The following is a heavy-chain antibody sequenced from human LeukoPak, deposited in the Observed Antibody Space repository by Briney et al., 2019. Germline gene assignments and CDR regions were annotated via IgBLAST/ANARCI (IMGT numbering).Heavy chain of an antibody. CDR1: GDSVSSDSAA. CDR3: AREGMTAVTTDGFDF. V-gene: IGHV6-1*01. J-gene: IGHJ3*01. CDR2: TYYRSKWFD. D-gene: IGHD4-17*01. Sequence: SQTLSLTCAISGDSVSSDSAAWNWLRQSPSRGLEWLGRTYYRSKWFDDYALSVKSRMTINVETSKNQFSLQLNSVTPEDTGIYYCAREGMTAVTTDGFDFWGQGTMVTVSS.